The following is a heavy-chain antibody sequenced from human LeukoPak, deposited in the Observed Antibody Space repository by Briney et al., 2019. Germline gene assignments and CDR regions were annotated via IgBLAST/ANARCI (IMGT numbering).Heavy chain of an antibody. CDR1: GFTFSSYA. CDR2: IKSKTDGGTT. V-gene: IGHV3-15*01. CDR3: TTVYCGGDCYPDY. Sequence: PGGSLRLSCAASGFTFSSYAMSWVRQAPGKGLEWVGRIKSKTDGGTTDYAAPVKGRFTISRDDSKNTLYLQMNSLKTEDTAVYYCTTVYCGGDCYPDYWGQGTLVTVSS. J-gene: IGHJ4*02. D-gene: IGHD2-21*02.